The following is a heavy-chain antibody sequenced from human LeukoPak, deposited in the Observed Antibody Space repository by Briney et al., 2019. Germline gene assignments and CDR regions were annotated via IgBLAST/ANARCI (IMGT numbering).Heavy chain of an antibody. J-gene: IGHJ4*02. CDR3: ARADSSGWYYFDY. CDR2: ISYDGPNK. D-gene: IGHD3-22*01. V-gene: IGHV3-30*14. Sequence: SGGSLRLSCAASGFTFSSYAMHWVRRAPGKGLEWVAVISYDGPNKNYADSVKGRFTISRDNSKNTLYLQMNSLRAEDTAVYYCARADSSGWYYFDYWGQGTLVTVSS. CDR1: GFTFSSYA.